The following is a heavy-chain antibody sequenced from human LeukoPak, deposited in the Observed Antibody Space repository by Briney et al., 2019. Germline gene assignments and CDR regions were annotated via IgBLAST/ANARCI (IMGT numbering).Heavy chain of an antibody. CDR3: SSDTVAGNCFDY. CDR1: GDSVSSYSAT. V-gene: IGHV6-1*01. J-gene: IGHJ4*02. D-gene: IGHD6-19*01. CDR2: TYYRSKWFI. Sequence: QTLSLTCAFSGDSVSSYSATWDWGRQSPSRGLGWLGRTYYRSKWFIDYALSVKRVLTIPQDKPQHQYSLQLNAETPEDTAVYYCSSDTVAGNCFDYWRQATVVT.